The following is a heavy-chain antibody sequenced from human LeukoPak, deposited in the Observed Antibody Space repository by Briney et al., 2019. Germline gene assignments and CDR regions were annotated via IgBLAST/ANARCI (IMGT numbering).Heavy chain of an antibody. CDR3: ARGSWSLGSFDY. J-gene: IGHJ4*02. Sequence: GGSLRLSCAASGFTVSSNYMSWVRQAPGKGLEWVSVIYSGGSTYYPDSVKGRFTISRDNSKNTLYLQMNSLTADDTAVYYCARGSWSLGSFDYWGQGTLVTVSS. CDR2: IYSGGST. V-gene: IGHV3-66*01. CDR1: GFTVSSNY. D-gene: IGHD6-13*01.